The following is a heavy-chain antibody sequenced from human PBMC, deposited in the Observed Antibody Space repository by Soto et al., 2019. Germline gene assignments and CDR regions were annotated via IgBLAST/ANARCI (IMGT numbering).Heavy chain of an antibody. CDR3: AKGRGTGTTRLGAFDI. CDR2: ISDNGGTT. Sequence: EVQLLESGGGLVQPGGSLRLSCAASGFTFSTYAMTWVRQAPGKGLEWVSGISDNGGTTYYADSVKGRFTISRDNSKSTLYLQMNSLRAEDTAVYYCAKGRGTGTTRLGAFDIWGQGQWSQSLQ. CDR1: GFTFSTYA. D-gene: IGHD1-1*01. V-gene: IGHV3-23*01. J-gene: IGHJ3*02.